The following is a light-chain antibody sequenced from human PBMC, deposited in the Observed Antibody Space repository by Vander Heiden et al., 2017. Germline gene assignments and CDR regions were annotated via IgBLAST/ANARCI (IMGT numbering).Light chain of an antibody. CDR1: PRISTN. V-gene: IGKV1-39*01. CDR2: AAS. J-gene: IGKJ3*01. CDR3: QQSYTRPRT. Sequence: DTQMTQSPSSLSASVGDRVTITCRASPRISTNLNWYQQKAGKAPKLLISAASTLQSGVPSRFSGSNSGTEFTLTISDLQPDDCATFYCQQSYTRPRTFGPGTKVEIK.